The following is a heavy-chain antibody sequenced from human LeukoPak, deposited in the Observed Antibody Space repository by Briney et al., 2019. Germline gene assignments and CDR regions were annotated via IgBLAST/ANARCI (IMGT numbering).Heavy chain of an antibody. Sequence: SETLSLTCTVSGGSISSYYWSWIRPPPGKGLEWIGYIYYSGSTNYNPSLKSRVTISVDTSKNQFSLKLSSVTAADTAVYYCARDGNYYYMDVWGKGTTVTVSS. CDR1: GGSISSYY. V-gene: IGHV4-59*01. CDR3: ARDGNYYYMDV. J-gene: IGHJ6*03. CDR2: IYYSGST.